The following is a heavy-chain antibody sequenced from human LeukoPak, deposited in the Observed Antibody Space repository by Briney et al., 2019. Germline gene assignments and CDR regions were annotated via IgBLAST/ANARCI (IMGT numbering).Heavy chain of an antibody. V-gene: IGHV4-34*01. CDR1: GFTFSSSG. D-gene: IGHD3-10*01. J-gene: IGHJ6*03. Sequence: GTLRLSCAASGFTFSSSGMSWVRQPPGKGLEWIGEINHRRSTKYSPSLKSRVTMSVDTSKNQFSLRLSSVTAADTAVYYCARRVGRWFGERAYYYNYMDVWGKGTTVTISS. CDR2: INHRRST. CDR3: ARRVGRWFGERAYYYNYMDV.